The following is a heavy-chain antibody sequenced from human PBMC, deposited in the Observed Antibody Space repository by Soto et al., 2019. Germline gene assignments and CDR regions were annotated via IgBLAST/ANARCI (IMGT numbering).Heavy chain of an antibody. CDR1: GFTFSSYP. CDR2: ISYDGNTK. J-gene: IGHJ4*02. Sequence: QEQLVESGGGVVQPGTSLRLSCSTSGFTFSSYPMHWVRQAPGKGLEWVATISYDGNTKYYADSVKGRFTSSRDNSKNTLYLQMNSLRPEDMALYYCARDSGGTIPTAGTFDYWGQGTLVTVSS. V-gene: IGHV3-30-3*01. D-gene: IGHD6-13*01. CDR3: ARDSGGTIPTAGTFDY.